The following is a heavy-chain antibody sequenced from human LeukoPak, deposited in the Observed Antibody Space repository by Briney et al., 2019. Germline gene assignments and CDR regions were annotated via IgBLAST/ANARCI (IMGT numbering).Heavy chain of an antibody. J-gene: IGHJ4*02. Sequence: SETLSLTCTVSGGSISSYYSSWFRQPPGKGLEWIGYIYYSGSTDYNPSLKSRVTISVDTSKSQFSLKLSSVTAADTAVYYCASHKGFWGQGTLVTVS. CDR2: IYYSGST. CDR3: ASHKGF. V-gene: IGHV4-59*01. CDR1: GGSISSYY.